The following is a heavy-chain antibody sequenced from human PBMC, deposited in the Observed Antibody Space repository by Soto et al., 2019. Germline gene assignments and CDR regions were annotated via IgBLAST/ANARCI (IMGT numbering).Heavy chain of an antibody. CDR2: ISYDGSHK. V-gene: IGHV3-30*18. CDR1: GFTFSAYG. CDR3: AKEGRGYGGFDPTNYFDN. D-gene: IGHD5-12*01. J-gene: IGHJ4*02. Sequence: QVQLVESAGGVVQPGTSLRLSCTASGFTFSAYGMHWVRQAPGKGLEWVAVISYDGSHKTYADSVRGRFTFSRDNSKNTLHLEMNSLSPEDSAVYYCAKEGRGYGGFDPTNYFDNWGQGALVTVSS.